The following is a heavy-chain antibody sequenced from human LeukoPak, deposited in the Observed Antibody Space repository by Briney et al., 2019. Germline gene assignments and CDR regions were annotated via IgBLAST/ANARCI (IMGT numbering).Heavy chain of an antibody. V-gene: IGHV3-21*01. Sequence: GGSLRLSCAVSGFTFSSYSMNWVRQAPGKGLEWVSSISSSSSYIYYADSVKGRFTISRDNAKNSLYLQMNSLRAEDTAVYYCARSANVVVPAALVWMDDWGQGTLVTVSS. CDR1: GFTFSSYS. CDR2: ISSSSSYI. J-gene: IGHJ4*02. D-gene: IGHD2-2*01. CDR3: ARSANVVVPAALVWMDD.